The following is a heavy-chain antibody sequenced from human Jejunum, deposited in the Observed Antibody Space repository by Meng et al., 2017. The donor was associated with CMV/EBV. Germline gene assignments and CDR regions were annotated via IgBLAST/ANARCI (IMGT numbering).Heavy chain of an antibody. J-gene: IGHJ5*02. CDR3: ARVATLSTIPWFDP. Sequence: SGFTFSDYWMHWVRQAPGKGLVWVSRIDYAGSSATYADSVKGRFTISRDNAKNTLYLQMNSLRAEDTAVYYCARVATLSTIPWFDPWGQGTLVTVSS. CDR1: GFTFSDYW. V-gene: IGHV3-74*01. CDR2: IDYAGSSA. D-gene: IGHD3-3*01.